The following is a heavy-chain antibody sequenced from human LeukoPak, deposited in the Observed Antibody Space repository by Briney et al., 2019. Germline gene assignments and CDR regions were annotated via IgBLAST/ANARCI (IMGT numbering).Heavy chain of an antibody. J-gene: IGHJ4*02. D-gene: IGHD6-19*01. CDR2: IYWDDDK. CDR3: AHSKSVSVAGTADYFGY. CDR1: GLSLSTSGVG. Sequence: SGPTLVNPTQTLTLTCTFSGLSLSTSGVGVGWIRQPPGKALEWLALIYWDDDKRYSPSLKSRLTITKDTSKNQVVLTMTNMDPVDTATYYCAHSKSVSVAGTADYFGYWGQGTLVTVSS. V-gene: IGHV2-5*02.